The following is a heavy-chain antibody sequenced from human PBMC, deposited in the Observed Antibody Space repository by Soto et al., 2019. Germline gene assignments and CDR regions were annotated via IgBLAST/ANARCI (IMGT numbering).Heavy chain of an antibody. CDR2: IIPIFGTA. D-gene: IGHD3-3*01. Sequence: GASVKVSCKPSGGTFSSYAISWVRQAPGQGLEWMGGIIPIFGTANYAQKFQGRVTITADESTSTAYMELSSLRSEDTAVYYCASGDKFFGVADIYYYYYYGMDVWGQGTTVTVSS. J-gene: IGHJ6*02. V-gene: IGHV1-69*13. CDR1: GGTFSSYA. CDR3: ASGDKFFGVADIYYYYYYGMDV.